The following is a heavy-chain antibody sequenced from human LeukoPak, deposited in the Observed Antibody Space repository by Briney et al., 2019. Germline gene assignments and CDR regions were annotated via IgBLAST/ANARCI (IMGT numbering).Heavy chain of an antibody. CDR2: ISYSGTT. CDR1: GGSLNSPNYY. D-gene: IGHD3-10*01. V-gene: IGHV4-39*01. CDR3: ARHDYYGSLNWFDP. J-gene: IGHJ5*02. Sequence: PSETLSLTCIVSGGSLNSPNYYWGWIRQPPGKGLEWIGTISYSGTTYYNPSLKSRLTISVDTSKNQFSLKLTSVTAADTSVYYRARHDYYGSLNWFDPWGQGTLITVSS.